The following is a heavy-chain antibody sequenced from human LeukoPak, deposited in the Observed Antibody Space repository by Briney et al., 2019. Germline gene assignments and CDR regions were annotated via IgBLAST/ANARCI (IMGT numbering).Heavy chain of an antibody. CDR1: GFTFSNYE. CDR3: ARDRYYYYGMDV. CDR2: ISSSGSTT. V-gene: IGHV3-48*03. Sequence: GGSLRLSCAASGFTFSNYEMNWVRQAPGKGLEWVSYISSSGSTTYFADSVKGRFTISRDNAKNSLYLQMNSLRAEDTAVYYCARDRYYYYGMDVWGQGTLVTVSS. D-gene: IGHD3-16*01. J-gene: IGHJ6*02.